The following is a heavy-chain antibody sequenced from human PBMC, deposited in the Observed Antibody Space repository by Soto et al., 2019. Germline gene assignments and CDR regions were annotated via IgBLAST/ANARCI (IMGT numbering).Heavy chain of an antibody. CDR3: ARDFTSGHYYYYYGMDV. CDR1: GGSISSGDYY. CDR2: IYYSGST. V-gene: IGHV4-30-4*01. J-gene: IGHJ6*02. Sequence: QVQLQESGPGLVKPSQTLSLTCTVSGGSISSGDYYWSWIRQPPGKGLEWIGYIYYSGSTYYNPSLKSRVTISVDTSKNQFSLKLSSVTAADTAVYYCARDFTSGHYYYYYGMDVSGQGTTVTVSS. D-gene: IGHD3-10*01.